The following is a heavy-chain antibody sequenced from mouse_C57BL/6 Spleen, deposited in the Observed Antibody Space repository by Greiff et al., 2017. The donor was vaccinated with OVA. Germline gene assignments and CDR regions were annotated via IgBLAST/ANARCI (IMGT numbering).Heavy chain of an antibody. Sequence: VQLQQSGAELVKPGASVKISCKASGYAFSSYWMNWVKQRPGKGLEWIGQIYPGDGDTNYNGKFKGKATLTADKSSSTAYMQLSSLTSEDSAVYVCARSGLHYYAMDYWGQGTSVTVSS. J-gene: IGHJ4*01. CDR2: IYPGDGDT. CDR1: GYAFSSYW. CDR3: ARSGLHYYAMDY. V-gene: IGHV1-80*01. D-gene: IGHD3-1*01.